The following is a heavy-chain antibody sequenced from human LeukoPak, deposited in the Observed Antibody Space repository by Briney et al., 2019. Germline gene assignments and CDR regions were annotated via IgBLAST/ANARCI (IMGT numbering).Heavy chain of an antibody. J-gene: IGHJ5*02. CDR1: GYTFTSYG. Sequence: ASVKVSCKASGYTFTSYGISWVRQAPGQGLEGRGWISAYNGNTNYAQKLQGRVTMTTDTSTSTAYMELRSLRSDDTAVYYCARAFVAVAGNWFDPWGQGTLVTVSS. V-gene: IGHV1-18*01. D-gene: IGHD6-19*01. CDR3: ARAFVAVAGNWFDP. CDR2: ISAYNGNT.